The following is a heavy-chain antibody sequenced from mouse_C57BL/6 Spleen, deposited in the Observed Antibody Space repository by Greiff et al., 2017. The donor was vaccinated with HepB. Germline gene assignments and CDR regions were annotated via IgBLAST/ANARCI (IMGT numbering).Heavy chain of an antibody. Sequence: QVQLQQSGAELVKPGASVKISCKASGYAFSSYWMNWVKQRPGKGLEWIGQIYPGDGETNYNGKFKGKATLTADKSSSTAYMQLSSLTSEDSAVYFCARSYSNYEGFDYWGQGTTLTVSS. CDR1: GYAFSSYW. J-gene: IGHJ2*01. V-gene: IGHV1-80*01. D-gene: IGHD2-5*01. CDR2: IYPGDGET. CDR3: ARSYSNYEGFDY.